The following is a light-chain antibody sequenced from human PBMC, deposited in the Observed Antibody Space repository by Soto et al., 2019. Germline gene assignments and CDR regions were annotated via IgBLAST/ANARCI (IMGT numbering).Light chain of an antibody. CDR2: GAS. CDR3: QHYGSPPWT. CDR1: QSVSSSY. J-gene: IGKJ1*01. Sequence: EIVLTQSPGTLSLSPGERATLSCRASQSVSSSYLAWYQQKPGQAPRLLIYGASSRATGIPDRFSGSGSGTDFTLTISRLEPEDFAVYYCQHYGSPPWTFGQGTRVEIK. V-gene: IGKV3-20*01.